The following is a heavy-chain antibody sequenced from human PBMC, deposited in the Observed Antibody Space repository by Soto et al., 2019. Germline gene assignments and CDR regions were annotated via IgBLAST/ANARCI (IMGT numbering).Heavy chain of an antibody. CDR1: GGTFSSYA. CDR2: IIPIFGTA. V-gene: IGHV1-69*01. D-gene: IGHD6-6*01. Sequence: QVQLVQSGAEVKKPGSSVKVSCKASGGTFSSYAIIWVRQAPGQGLEWMGGIIPIFGTANYAQKFQGRVTITADESTSTAYMELSRLRSEDTAVYYWARDEPIAARLAYYYGMDVWGQGTTVTVSS. J-gene: IGHJ6*02. CDR3: ARDEPIAARLAYYYGMDV.